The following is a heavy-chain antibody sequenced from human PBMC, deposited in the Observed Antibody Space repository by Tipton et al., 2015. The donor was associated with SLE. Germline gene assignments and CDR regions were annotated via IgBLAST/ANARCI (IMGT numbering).Heavy chain of an antibody. V-gene: IGHV4-39*01. Sequence: TLSLTCSVSGGSISSGGYYWSWIRQPPGEGLEWIGTISYGGNTYYNPSLKTPVTISVDTSKNQFSLKLGSVTAADTAVYYCARRGTGGRSYDYWGQGTLVTVSS. D-gene: IGHD7-27*01. CDR1: GGSISSGGYY. J-gene: IGHJ4*02. CDR3: ARRGTGGRSYDY. CDR2: ISYGGNT.